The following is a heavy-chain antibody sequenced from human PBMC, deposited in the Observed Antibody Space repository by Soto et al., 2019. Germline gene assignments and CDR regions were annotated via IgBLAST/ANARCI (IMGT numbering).Heavy chain of an antibody. J-gene: IGHJ4*02. Sequence: GWSLRLACASSGFTFISYWMSWVRQAPGKGLEWVANIKQDGSEKYYVDSVKGRFTISRDNAKNSLYLQMNSLRAEDTAVYYCARDREVRGVIPSRGVFDYWGQGTLVTVSS. CDR1: GFTFISYW. V-gene: IGHV3-7*01. CDR3: ARDREVRGVIPSRGVFDY. D-gene: IGHD3-10*01. CDR2: IKQDGSEK.